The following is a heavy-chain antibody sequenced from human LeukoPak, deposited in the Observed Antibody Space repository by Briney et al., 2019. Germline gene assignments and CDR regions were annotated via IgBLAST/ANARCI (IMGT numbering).Heavy chain of an antibody. D-gene: IGHD3-10*01. CDR1: GGTFSSYA. Sequence: SVKVSCKASGGTFSSYAISWVRQAPGQGLEWMGGIIPIFGTANYAQKFQGRVTITADESTSTAYMELSSLRSEDTAVYYCARGTYYYGSGSYSTDYWGQGTLVTVSS. V-gene: IGHV1-69*13. CDR3: ARGTYYYGSGSYSTDY. J-gene: IGHJ4*02. CDR2: IIPIFGTA.